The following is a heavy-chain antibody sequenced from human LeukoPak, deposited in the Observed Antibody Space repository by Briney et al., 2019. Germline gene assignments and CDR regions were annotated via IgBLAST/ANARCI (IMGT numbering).Heavy chain of an antibody. V-gene: IGHV4-30-2*01. CDR1: GGSISSGGYY. J-gene: IGHJ6*03. CDR3: AREVVVPAALFGGGYMDV. Sequence: SETLSLTCTVSGGSISSGGYYWSWIRQPPGKGLEWIGYIYHSGSTYYNPSLKSRVTISVDRSKNQFSLKLSSVTAADTAVYYCAREVVVPAALFGGGYMDVWGKGTTVTVSS. D-gene: IGHD2-2*01. CDR2: IYHSGST.